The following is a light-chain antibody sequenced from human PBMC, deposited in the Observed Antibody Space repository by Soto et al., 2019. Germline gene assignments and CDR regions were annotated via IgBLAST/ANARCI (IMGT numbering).Light chain of an antibody. CDR1: QSVSSY. V-gene: IGKV3-20*01. J-gene: IGKJ1*01. CDR3: QQYGSSTRT. Sequence: EIVLTQSPATLSLSPGERATLSCRASQSVSSYLAWYQQKPDQAPRLLIYGASSRATGIPDRFSGSGSGTDFTLTISRLEPEDFAVYYCQQYGSSTRTFGQGTKLDIK. CDR2: GAS.